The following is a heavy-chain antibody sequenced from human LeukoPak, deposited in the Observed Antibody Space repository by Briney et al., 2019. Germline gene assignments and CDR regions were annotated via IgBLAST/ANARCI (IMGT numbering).Heavy chain of an antibody. CDR2: INPSGGST. J-gene: IGHJ6*03. V-gene: IGHV1-46*01. CDR1: GYTFTSYY. CDR3: ARGYYYYYMDV. Sequence: GASVKVSCKASGYTFTSYYMHWVRQAPGQGLEWMGIINPSGGSTNYAQKFQGRVTITADKSTSTAYMELSSLRSEDTAVYYCARGYYYYYMDVWGKGTTVTVSS.